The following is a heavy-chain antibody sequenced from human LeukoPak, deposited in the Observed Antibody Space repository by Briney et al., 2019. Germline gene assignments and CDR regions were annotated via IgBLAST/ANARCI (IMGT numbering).Heavy chain of an antibody. J-gene: IGHJ4*02. CDR3: ARTSGDIVVVTATRKAFDY. CDR2: INPSGGST. D-gene: IGHD2-21*02. V-gene: IGHV1-46*01. CDR1: GYTLTELS. Sequence: ASVKVSCKVSGYTLTELSMHWVRQAPGQGLEWMGIINPSGGSTSYAQKFQGRVTMTRDTSTTTVYMELSSLRSEDMAVYYCARTSGDIVVVTATRKAFDYWGQGTLVTVSS.